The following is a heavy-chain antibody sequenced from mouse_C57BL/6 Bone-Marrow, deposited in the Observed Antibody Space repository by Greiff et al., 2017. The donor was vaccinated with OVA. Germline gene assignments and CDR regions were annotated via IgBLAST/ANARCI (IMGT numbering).Heavy chain of an antibody. J-gene: IGHJ3*01. CDR2: INPGSGGT. CDR1: GYAFTNYL. CDR3: ARGAYGNSWFAY. V-gene: IGHV1-54*01. D-gene: IGHD2-1*01. Sequence: QVQLKESGAELVRPGTSVKVSCKASGYAFTNYLIEWVKQRPGQGLEWIGVINPGSGGTNYNEKFKGKATLTADKSSSTAYMQLSSLTSEDSAVYFCARGAYGNSWFAYWGQGTLVTVSA.